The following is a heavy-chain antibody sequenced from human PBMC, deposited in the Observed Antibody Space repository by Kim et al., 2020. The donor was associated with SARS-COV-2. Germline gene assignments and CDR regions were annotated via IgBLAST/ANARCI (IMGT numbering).Heavy chain of an antibody. CDR2: IYYSGST. CDR3: ARGGGYYDSIGYPYYFDY. Sequence: SETLSLTCTVSGGSISSYYWSWIRQPPGKGLEWIGYIYYSGSTNYNPSLKSRVTISVDTSKNQFSLKLSSVTAADTAVYYCARGGGYYDSIGYPYYFDYWGQRTLVTVSS. CDR1: GGSISSYY. J-gene: IGHJ4*01. D-gene: IGHD3-22*01. V-gene: IGHV4-59*01.